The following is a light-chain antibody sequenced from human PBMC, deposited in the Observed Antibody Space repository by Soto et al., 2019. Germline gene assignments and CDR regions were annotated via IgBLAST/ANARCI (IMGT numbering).Light chain of an antibody. Sequence: IQMSQSPSTLSASVGDTVTVTCRASQSVSGWLAWYQQKPGKAPKLLIYAASSLQSGVPSRFSGSGSGTDFTLTISSLQPEDFATYYCLQDYNYPRTFGQGTKVAIK. CDR2: AAS. V-gene: IGKV1-6*01. CDR3: LQDYNYPRT. CDR1: QSVSGW. J-gene: IGKJ1*01.